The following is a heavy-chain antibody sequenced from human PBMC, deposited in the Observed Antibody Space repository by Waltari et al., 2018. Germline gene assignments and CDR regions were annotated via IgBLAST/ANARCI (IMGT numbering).Heavy chain of an antibody. CDR1: GGTFSSYA. CDR3: ASGAAATPRYYYGMDV. Sequence: QVQLVQSGAEVKKPGSSVKVSCKASGGTFSSYAISWVRQATGQGLEWMGGIIPIFGTANYAQKFQGRVTITADESTSTAYMELRSLRSEDTAVYYCASGAAATPRYYYGMDVWGQGTTVTVSS. D-gene: IGHD2-2*01. CDR2: IIPIFGTA. J-gene: IGHJ6*02. V-gene: IGHV1-69*01.